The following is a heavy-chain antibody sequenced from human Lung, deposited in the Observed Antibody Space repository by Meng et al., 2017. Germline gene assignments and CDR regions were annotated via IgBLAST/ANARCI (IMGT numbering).Heavy chain of an antibody. D-gene: IGHD3-16*01. J-gene: IGHJ1*01. V-gene: IGHV3-74*01. CDR1: GFTFNDHY. Sequence: GESLKISCAASGFTFNDHYMHWVRQAPGKGLMWVARISTDGTSTNYAVSVASRFTVSRDNAKDTVFLQMNSLGDDDTAVYFCTNDRLNHWGRGTLVTVSS. CDR3: TNDRLNH. CDR2: ISTDGTST.